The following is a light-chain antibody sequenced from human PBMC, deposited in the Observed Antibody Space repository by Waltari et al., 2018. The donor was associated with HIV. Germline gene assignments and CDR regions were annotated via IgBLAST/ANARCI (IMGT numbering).Light chain of an antibody. Sequence: DIQMTQYPSTLSASVGDRVTITCRASQSISSWLAWYQQKPGKAPKLLIYQASSLKSGVPSRFSGSGSGTEFTLTISSLQPDDFATYYCQQCNSYSYTFGQGTKLEIK. V-gene: IGKV1-5*03. CDR2: QAS. CDR1: QSISSW. J-gene: IGKJ2*01. CDR3: QQCNSYSYT.